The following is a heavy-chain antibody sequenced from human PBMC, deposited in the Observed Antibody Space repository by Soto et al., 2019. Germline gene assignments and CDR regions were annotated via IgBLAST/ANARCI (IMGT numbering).Heavy chain of an antibody. CDR2: INPSGGST. CDR3: ARSNVVVVAATEVGFSDYYYYYGMDV. CDR1: GYTFTSYY. V-gene: IGHV1-46*01. J-gene: IGHJ6*02. Sequence: ASVKVSCKASGYTFTSYYMHWVRQAPGQGLEWMGIINPSGGSTSYAQKFQGRVTITADESTSTAYMELSSLRSEDTAVYYCARSNVVVVAATEVGFSDYYYYYGMDVWGQGTTVTVSS. D-gene: IGHD2-15*01.